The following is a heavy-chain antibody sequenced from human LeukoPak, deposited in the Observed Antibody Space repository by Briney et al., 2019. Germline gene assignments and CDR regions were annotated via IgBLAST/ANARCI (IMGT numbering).Heavy chain of an antibody. J-gene: IGHJ4*02. CDR2: ISGSGGST. V-gene: IGHV3-23*01. CDR1: GYSISSGYY. Sequence: ETLSLTCAVSGYSISSGYYWGWIRQPPGKGLEWVSAISGSGGSTYYADSVKGRFTISRDNSKNTLYLQMNSLRAEDTAVYYCAKQIVVVPAANFDYWGQGTLVTVSS. D-gene: IGHD2-2*01. CDR3: AKQIVVVPAANFDY.